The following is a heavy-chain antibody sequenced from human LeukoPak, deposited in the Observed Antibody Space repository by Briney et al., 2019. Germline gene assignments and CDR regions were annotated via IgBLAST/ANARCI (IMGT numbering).Heavy chain of an antibody. Sequence: GGSLRLSCAASGFTFSSNGMSWVRQAPGKGLEWVSSIGGSGVTTYYADSVKGRFTISRDNSKNTLYLQMNSLRGEDTAIYYCAKLGGLGYCSGGSCNWGQGILVTVSS. J-gene: IGHJ4*02. CDR3: AKLGGLGYCSGGSCN. V-gene: IGHV3-23*01. CDR2: IGGSGVTT. D-gene: IGHD2-15*01. CDR1: GFTFSSNG.